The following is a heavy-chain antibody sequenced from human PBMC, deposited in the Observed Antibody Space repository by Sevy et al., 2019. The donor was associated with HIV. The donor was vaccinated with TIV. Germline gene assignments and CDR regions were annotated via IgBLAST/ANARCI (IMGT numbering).Heavy chain of an antibody. V-gene: IGHV3-23*01. CDR3: AREGCTKPHDY. CDR1: GFTFTRYT. CDR2: FCFGDGKM. D-gene: IGHD2-8*01. J-gene: IGHJ4*02. Sequence: GGSLRLSCMTSGFTFTRYTMTWVRQAPGKGLEWVSTFCFGDGKMYYADSVKGRFTFSRYMSKNTVYLQMNSLRADDTAVYYCAREGCTKPHDYWGQGTLVTVSS.